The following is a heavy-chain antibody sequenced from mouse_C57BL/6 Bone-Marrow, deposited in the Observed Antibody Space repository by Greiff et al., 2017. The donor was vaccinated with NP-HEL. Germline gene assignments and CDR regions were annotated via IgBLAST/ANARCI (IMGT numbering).Heavy chain of an antibody. CDR2: ISSGGSYT. CDR3: ARLGPITTVVAYYFDY. V-gene: IGHV5-6*01. D-gene: IGHD1-1*01. J-gene: IGHJ2*01. CDR1: GFTFSSYG. Sequence: EVQVVESGGDLVKPGGSLKLSCAASGFTFSSYGMSWVRQTPDKRLEWVATISSGGSYTYYPDSVKGRFTISRDNAKNTLYLQMSSLKSEDTAMYYCARLGPITTVVAYYFDYWGQGTTLTVSS.